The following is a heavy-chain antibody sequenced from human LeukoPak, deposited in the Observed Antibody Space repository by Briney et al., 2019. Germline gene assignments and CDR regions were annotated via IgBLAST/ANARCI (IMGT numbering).Heavy chain of an antibody. Sequence: SVKVSCKASGGTFSSYAISWVRQAPGQGLEWMGGIIPIFGTANYAQKFQGRVTITADESTSTAYMELSSLRSEDTAVYYCARALRFLEWLFPDYYYYMDVWGKGTTVTVSS. CDR2: IIPIFGTA. V-gene: IGHV1-69*13. J-gene: IGHJ6*03. CDR1: GGTFSSYA. D-gene: IGHD3-3*01. CDR3: ARALRFLEWLFPDYYYYMDV.